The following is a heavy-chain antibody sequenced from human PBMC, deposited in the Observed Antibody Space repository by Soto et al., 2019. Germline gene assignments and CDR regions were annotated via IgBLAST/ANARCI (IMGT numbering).Heavy chain of an antibody. CDR1: GFTVSSNY. CDR3: ARFGTTGYYYGMDV. D-gene: IGHD1-1*01. CDR2: IYSGGST. V-gene: IGHV3-53*04. J-gene: IGHJ6*02. Sequence: EVQLVESGGGLVQPGGSLRLSCAASGFTVSSNYMSWVRQAPGKGLEWVSVIYSGGSTYYADSVKGRFTISRHNSKNTLYLQMNSLRAEDTAVYYCARFGTTGYYYGMDVWGQGTTVTVSS.